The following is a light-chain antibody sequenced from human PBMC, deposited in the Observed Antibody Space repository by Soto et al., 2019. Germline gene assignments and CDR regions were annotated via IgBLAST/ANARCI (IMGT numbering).Light chain of an antibody. Sequence: QSVLTQPASVSGSPGQATTISCTGTSRDVGNYNYVSWYQQHPGKAPKLIIYDVISRPSGVSDRFSGSKSGNTASLTISGLQAEDEANYYCASYTSSNTLLFGGRTKLTVL. V-gene: IGLV2-14*03. J-gene: IGLJ2*01. CDR1: SRDVGNYNY. CDR2: DVI. CDR3: ASYTSSNTLL.